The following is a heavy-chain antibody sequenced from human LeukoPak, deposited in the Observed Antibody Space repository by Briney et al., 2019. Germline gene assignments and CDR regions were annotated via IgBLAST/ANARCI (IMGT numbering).Heavy chain of an antibody. CDR2: ISAYNGNT. CDR3: ARGPYYYEANY. Sequence: ATVKVSCKASGYTFTSHSISWVRQAPGQGLEWMGWISAYNGNTNYAQKLQGRVTMTTDTSTSTAYMELRSLRSDDTAVYYCARGPYYYEANYWGQGTLVTVSS. J-gene: IGHJ4*02. V-gene: IGHV1-18*01. CDR1: GYTFTSHS. D-gene: IGHD3-22*01.